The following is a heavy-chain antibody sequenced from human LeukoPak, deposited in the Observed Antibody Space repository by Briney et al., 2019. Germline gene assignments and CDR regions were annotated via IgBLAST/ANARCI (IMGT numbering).Heavy chain of an antibody. V-gene: IGHV3-49*03. CDR3: SRAGSSSSCSRGHYQYYYMDV. D-gene: IGHD2-15*01. Sequence: PGGSLRLSCTSSGFTMGDYAMSWFRQAPEKGLEWVGLIRSKAYGGTTEYAASVKGRFTISRDDSKSLAYLQMNSLKIEDTAVYYCSRAGSSSSCSRGHYQYYYMDVWGQGTTVIVSS. CDR1: GFTMGDYA. CDR2: IRSKAYGGTT. J-gene: IGHJ6*03.